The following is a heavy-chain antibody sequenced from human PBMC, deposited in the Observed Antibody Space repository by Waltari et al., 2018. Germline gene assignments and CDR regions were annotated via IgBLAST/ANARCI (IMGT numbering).Heavy chain of an antibody. Sequence: QVQLQQWGAGLLKPSETLSLTCAVYGGSFSGYYWRWIRQPPGKGLEWIGEINHSGRTNYNPSLKSRVTISVDTSKNQFSLKLSSVTAADTAVYYCARGFHTIFGVVNWFDPWGQGTLVTVSS. CDR2: INHSGRT. D-gene: IGHD3-3*01. V-gene: IGHV4-34*01. CDR3: ARGFHTIFGVVNWFDP. J-gene: IGHJ5*02. CDR1: GGSFSGYY.